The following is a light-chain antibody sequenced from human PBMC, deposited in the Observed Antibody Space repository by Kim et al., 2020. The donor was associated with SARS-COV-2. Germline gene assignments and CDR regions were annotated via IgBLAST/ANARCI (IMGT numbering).Light chain of an antibody. Sequence: VGDRDPITCREGQGFTNFLAGSRQKPGNVPILLICGESTCRSGAPLRFVASGSGTDFPHPISSLQPKDAAPYYCQKNKSAPWTFGQGTKVDIK. CDR1: QGFTNF. CDR3: QKNKSAPWT. V-gene: IGKV1-27*01. CDR2: GES. J-gene: IGKJ1*01.